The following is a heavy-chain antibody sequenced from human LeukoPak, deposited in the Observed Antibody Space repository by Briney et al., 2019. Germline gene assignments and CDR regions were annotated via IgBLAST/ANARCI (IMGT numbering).Heavy chain of an antibody. Sequence: PSQTLSLICTVSGGSIRSGSYSWSWIRQPAGKGLEWIGRIYTSWNSNYNPSLKSRVAMSVDTSKNQFSLKLSSVTAADTAVYYCARERGPNAAFDIWGQGTMAIVSS. CDR2: IYTSWNS. CDR3: ARERGPNAAFDI. CDR1: GGSIRSGSYS. J-gene: IGHJ3*02. V-gene: IGHV4-61*02.